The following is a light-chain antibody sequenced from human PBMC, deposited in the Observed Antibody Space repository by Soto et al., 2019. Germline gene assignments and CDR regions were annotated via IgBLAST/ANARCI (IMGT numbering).Light chain of an antibody. CDR3: QAWDSSAAGV. J-gene: IGLJ1*01. CDR2: QDT. Sequence: SYELTQPPSVSVSPGQTASITCSGDKLGDKYVCWYQQKPGQSPVLLIYQDTKRPSGIPERFSGSNSGNTATLTISGTQAMDEADSYCQAWDSSAAGVFGTGTKVTVL. V-gene: IGLV3-1*01. CDR1: KLGDKY.